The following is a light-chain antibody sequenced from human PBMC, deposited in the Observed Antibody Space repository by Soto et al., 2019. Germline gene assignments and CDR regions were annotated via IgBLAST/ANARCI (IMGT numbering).Light chain of an antibody. CDR3: QQYDSSPRT. Sequence: EIEFTQSPCTLSLSPGERATLPCRASRSVSSSYLAWYQQKPGQAPRLLIYVAADRATGIPDRFSGSGSGTDFAFTISRREPEDYAVDYCQQYDSSPRTFGQGTKVDIK. CDR1: RSVSSSY. V-gene: IGKV3-20*01. J-gene: IGKJ1*01. CDR2: VAA.